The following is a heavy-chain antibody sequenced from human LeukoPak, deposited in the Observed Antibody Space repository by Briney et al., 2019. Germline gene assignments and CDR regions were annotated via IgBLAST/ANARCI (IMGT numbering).Heavy chain of an antibody. CDR2: LSPNSGKS. J-gene: IGHJ4*02. Sequence: ASVKVSCKASGYTFTSYDINWVRQATGQGLEWMGWLSPNSGKSGYAQKFQGRVTMTRDTSINTAYMELSSLRSEDTAVYFCVAGYALSGFDCWGQGTLVTVSS. V-gene: IGHV1-8*01. CDR3: VAGYALSGFDC. CDR1: GYTFTSYD. D-gene: IGHD5-12*01.